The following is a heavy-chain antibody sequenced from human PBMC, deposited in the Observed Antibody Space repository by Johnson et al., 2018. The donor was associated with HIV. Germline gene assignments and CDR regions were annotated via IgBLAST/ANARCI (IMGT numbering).Heavy chain of an antibody. V-gene: IGHV3-30*03. CDR1: GFTFSSYG. J-gene: IGHJ3*02. Sequence: QVQLVESGGGVVQPGRSLRLSCAASGFTFSSYGMHWVRQAPGKGLEWVAVISYDGSNKYYPESVKGRFTISRDNYKNTLYLQMNSLRAEDTPVYYCARDKRDYDFWGGDAFDIWGQGTMVTVSS. CDR3: ARDKRDYDFWGGDAFDI. D-gene: IGHD3-3*01. CDR2: ISYDGSNK.